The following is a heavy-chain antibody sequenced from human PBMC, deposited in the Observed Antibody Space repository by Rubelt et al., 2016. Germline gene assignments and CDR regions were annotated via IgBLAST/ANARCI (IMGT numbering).Heavy chain of an antibody. CDR3: ARDIVVVPATQEDV. V-gene: IGHV4-39*01. J-gene: IGHJ6*02. D-gene: IGHD2-2*01. Sequence: GSTYYNPSLKSRVTISVDTSKNQFSLKLSSVTAADTAVYYCARDIVVVPATQEDVWGQGTTVTVSS. CDR2: GST.